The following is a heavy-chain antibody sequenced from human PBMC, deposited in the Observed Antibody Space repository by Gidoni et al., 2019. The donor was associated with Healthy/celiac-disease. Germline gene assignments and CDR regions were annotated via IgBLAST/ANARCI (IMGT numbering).Heavy chain of an antibody. J-gene: IGHJ6*02. CDR1: GFPFSRYG. D-gene: IGHD6-19*01. V-gene: IGHV3-30*18. CDR2: ISYDGSNK. CDR3: AKASSSGWGGYYYYYGMDV. Sequence: QVQLVESGGGVVQPGRSLRLSCAASGFPFSRYGMHWVRQAPGKGLEWVAVISYDGSNKYYADSVKCRFTISRDNSKNTLYLQMNSLRAEDTAVYYCAKASSSGWGGYYYYYGMDVWGQGTTVTVSS.